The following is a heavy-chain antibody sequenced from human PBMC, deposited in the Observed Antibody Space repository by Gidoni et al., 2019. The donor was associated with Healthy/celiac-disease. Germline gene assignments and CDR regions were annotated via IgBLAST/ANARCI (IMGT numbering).Heavy chain of an antibody. CDR1: GGSISSYY. CDR2: IYTSGST. V-gene: IGHV4-4*07. Sequence: QVQLQESGPGLVKPSETLSLTCTVSGGSISSYYWSWIRQPAGKGLEWIGRIYTSGSTNYNPSLKSRVTMSVDTSKNQFSLKLSSVTAADTAVYYCAREDIVVVPAAPPGAYYYYGMDVWGQGTTVTVSS. D-gene: IGHD2-2*01. CDR3: AREDIVVVPAAPPGAYYYYGMDV. J-gene: IGHJ6*02.